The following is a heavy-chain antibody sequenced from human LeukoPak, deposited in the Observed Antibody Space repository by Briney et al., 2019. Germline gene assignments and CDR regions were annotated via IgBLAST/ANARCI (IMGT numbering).Heavy chain of an antibody. Sequence: SETLSLTCAVSGGSISSSSYYWSWIRQPPGKGLEWIGEINHSGSTNYDPSLKSRVTISVDTSKNQFSLKLSSVTAADTAVYYCARLGYYDSSGYSANDYWGQGTLVTVSS. D-gene: IGHD3-22*01. CDR3: ARLGYYDSSGYSANDY. CDR1: GGSISSSSYY. J-gene: IGHJ4*02. CDR2: INHSGST. V-gene: IGHV4-39*07.